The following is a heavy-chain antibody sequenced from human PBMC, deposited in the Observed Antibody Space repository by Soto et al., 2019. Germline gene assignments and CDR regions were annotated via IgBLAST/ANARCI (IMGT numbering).Heavy chain of an antibody. D-gene: IGHD1-26*01. CDR2: ISYDGAHT. Sequence: QVQLMESGGGVVQPGRSLRLSCVTSAFSFSSHAMHWVRQAPGKGLECVAIISYDGAHTFYADSVKGRFTVSRDNSKSTLYLEMTSLTAEDTSLYYCARGSSGRDYIDHWGQGTLVTVSS. V-gene: IGHV3-33*01. CDR3: ARGSSGRDYIDH. CDR1: AFSFSSHA. J-gene: IGHJ4*01.